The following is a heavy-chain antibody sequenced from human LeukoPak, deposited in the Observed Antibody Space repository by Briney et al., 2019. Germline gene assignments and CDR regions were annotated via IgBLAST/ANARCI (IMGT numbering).Heavy chain of an antibody. CDR3: AQGGWLRQGANDY. D-gene: IGHD5-12*01. J-gene: IGHJ4*02. Sequence: GGSLRLSCAVPGFTFTSYAMTWVRQAPGKGLEWVSSIGVSGGSTYYADSVKGRFTISRDNSKNTVSLQMNTLRAEDTAVYYCAQGGWLRQGANDYWGQGTLVTVSS. CDR1: GFTFTSYA. CDR2: IGVSGGST. V-gene: IGHV3-23*01.